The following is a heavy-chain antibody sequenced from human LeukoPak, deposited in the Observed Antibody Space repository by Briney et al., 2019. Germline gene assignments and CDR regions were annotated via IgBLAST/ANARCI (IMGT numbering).Heavy chain of an antibody. D-gene: IGHD2-15*01. CDR3: ARGDLGYCSGGSCYGDWFDP. J-gene: IGHJ5*02. CDR1: GASISSSSHY. V-gene: IGHV4-39*07. Sequence: PSETLSLTCTVSGASISSSSHYWSWIRQPPGKGLEWIGEINHSGSTNYNPSLKSRVTISVDTSKNQFSLKLSSVTAADTAVYYCARGDLGYCSGGSCYGDWFDPWGQGTLVTVSS. CDR2: INHSGST.